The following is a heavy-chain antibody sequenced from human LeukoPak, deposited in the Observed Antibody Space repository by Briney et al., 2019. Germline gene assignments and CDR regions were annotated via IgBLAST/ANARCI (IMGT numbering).Heavy chain of an antibody. CDR2: INPDGGNT. V-gene: IGHV1-46*01. Sequence: VKVSCKASGYTFTGYYMHWVRQAPGQVLEWMGLINPDGGNTNYAQNFQGRVTLTRDTSTSTVYMELSSLRSEDTAIYYCARIRDGYNDAYDIWGQGTVVTVPS. CDR1: GYTFTGYY. CDR3: ARIRDGYNDAYDI. D-gene: IGHD5-24*01. J-gene: IGHJ3*02.